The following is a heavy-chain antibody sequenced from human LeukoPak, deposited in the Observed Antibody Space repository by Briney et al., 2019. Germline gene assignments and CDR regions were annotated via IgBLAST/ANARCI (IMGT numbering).Heavy chain of an antibody. CDR3: ARGSVWNWFDP. D-gene: IGHD3-16*01. CDR2: IYYSGST. V-gene: IGHV4-59*01. Sequence: SETLSLTCTGSGGSNNSYYWMWLRQPPGKGLVGTWYIYYSGSTNYNPSLKSRVSISVDTSKNQFALNLSSLTAADTAVYYCARGSVWNWFDPWGQGTLVTVSS. CDR1: GGSNNSYY. J-gene: IGHJ5*02.